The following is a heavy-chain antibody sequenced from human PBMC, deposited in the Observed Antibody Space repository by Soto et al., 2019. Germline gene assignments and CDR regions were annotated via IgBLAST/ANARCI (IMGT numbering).Heavy chain of an antibody. Sequence: LSLTCTVSGGSISSYYWSWIRQPPGKGLEWIGYIYYSGSTNYNPSLKSRVTISVDTSKNQFSLKLSSVTAADTAVYYCARDTKQQLVLAFDIWGQGTMVTVSS. CDR2: IYYSGST. CDR3: ARDTKQQLVLAFDI. D-gene: IGHD6-13*01. J-gene: IGHJ3*02. CDR1: GGSISSYY. V-gene: IGHV4-59*01.